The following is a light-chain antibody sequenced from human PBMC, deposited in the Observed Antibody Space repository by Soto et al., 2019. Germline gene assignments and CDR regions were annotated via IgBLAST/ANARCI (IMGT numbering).Light chain of an antibody. CDR2: DAY. V-gene: IGKV3-11*01. J-gene: IGKJ2*01. CDR3: QHYYSYPYT. CDR1: QSFRGL. Sequence: EVVLTQSPVTLSLSPGERATLSCRASQSFRGLLAWYQQKPGQAPRLLIYDAYNRATGIPPRFSGSGSGTDFTLTISSLEPEDSAIYYCQHYYSYPYTFGQGTKLEIK.